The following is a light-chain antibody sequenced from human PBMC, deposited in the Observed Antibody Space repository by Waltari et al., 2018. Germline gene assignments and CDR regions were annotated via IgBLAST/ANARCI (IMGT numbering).Light chain of an antibody. CDR3: AAWDDSLNGWV. J-gene: IGLJ3*02. Sequence: QSVLTQPPSASGTPGQRVTISCSGSSSHIGSNTVNWYQQLPGTAPKLLIYNNNQRPSGVPDRCSGSKSGTSASLAISGLQSEDEADYYCAAWDDSLNGWVFGGGTKLTVL. CDR2: NNN. CDR1: SSHIGSNT. V-gene: IGLV1-44*01.